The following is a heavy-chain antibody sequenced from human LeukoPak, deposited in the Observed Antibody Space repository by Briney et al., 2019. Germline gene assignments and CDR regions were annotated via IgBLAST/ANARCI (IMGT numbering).Heavy chain of an antibody. Sequence: GGSLRFSCAASGFTVSSNYMSWVRQAPGKGLEWVSVIYSGGSTYYADSAKGRFTISRDNSKNTLYLQMNSLRAEDTAVYYCAGVVGELFHLDYWGQGTLVTVSS. V-gene: IGHV3-66*01. J-gene: IGHJ4*02. D-gene: IGHD3-10*01. CDR2: IYSGGST. CDR1: GFTVSSNY. CDR3: AGVVGELFHLDY.